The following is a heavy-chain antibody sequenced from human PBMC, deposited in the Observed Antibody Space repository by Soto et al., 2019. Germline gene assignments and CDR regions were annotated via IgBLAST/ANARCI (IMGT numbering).Heavy chain of an antibody. J-gene: IGHJ4*02. D-gene: IGHD3-9*01. CDR3: VRVFDTYYFDS. CDR2: IWNDGSNR. CDR1: GFSFSSYG. Sequence: QVQLMESGGGVVQPGRSLRLSCAASGFSFSSYGMHWVRQAPGKGLEWVAHIWNDGSNRYYADSVKGRFTISRDNSRNTLHLEMNSLRAEDTAVYYCVRVFDTYYFDSWGQGTLVTVSS. V-gene: IGHV3-33*01.